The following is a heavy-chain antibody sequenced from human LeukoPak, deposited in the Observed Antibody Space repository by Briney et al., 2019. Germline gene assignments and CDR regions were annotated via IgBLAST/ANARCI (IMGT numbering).Heavy chain of an antibody. CDR1: VGSFSGYY. J-gene: IGHJ2*01. Sequence: SGTLSLTCAVYVGSFSGYYWSWIRQTPGKGLEWIGEINHSGSTRYNPSLKSRATVSVVTSKNQFSLKLSSVSAADTAVYYCARQREGYFDLWGRGTLVTVSS. CDR3: ARQREGYFDL. CDR2: INHSGST. V-gene: IGHV4-34*01.